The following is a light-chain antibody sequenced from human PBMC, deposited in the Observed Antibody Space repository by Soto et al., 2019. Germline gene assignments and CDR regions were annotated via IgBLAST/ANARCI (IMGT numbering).Light chain of an antibody. Sequence: QSVLTQTPSVSGAPGQKITMSCTGSSSNIGAGYDVHWYQQVPGAAPRLLIYADNNRPSGVPDRFSASKSGTSASLAITGLQGEDEANYYCAAWDDSLNGHVFGTGTKLTVL. CDR2: ADN. CDR1: SSNIGAGYD. V-gene: IGLV1-40*01. J-gene: IGLJ1*01. CDR3: AAWDDSLNGHV.